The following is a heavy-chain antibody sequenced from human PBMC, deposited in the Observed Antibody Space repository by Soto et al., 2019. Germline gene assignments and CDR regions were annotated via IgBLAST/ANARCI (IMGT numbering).Heavy chain of an antibody. CDR3: ARGLSYGSGSYYNSWFDP. V-gene: IGHV3-7*05. CDR2: IKQDGSEK. CDR1: GFTFSSYW. D-gene: IGHD3-10*01. Sequence: PGGSLRLSCAASGFTFSSYWTSWVRQAPGKGLEWVANIKQDGSEKYYVDSVKGRFTISRDNAKNSLYLQMNSLRAEDTAVYYCARGLSYGSGSYYNSWFDPWGQGTLVTVSS. J-gene: IGHJ5*02.